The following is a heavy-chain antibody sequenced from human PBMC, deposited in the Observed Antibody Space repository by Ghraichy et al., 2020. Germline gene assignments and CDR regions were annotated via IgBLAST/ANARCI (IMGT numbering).Heavy chain of an antibody. Sequence: GGSLRLSCAASGFSLSAYWMNWVCQAPGKGLVWVSRIKNDGSTIYYADSVKGRFTISRDNAKNTLYLQMNSLRAEDTAVYYCARSDWFDPWGQGTLVTVSS. CDR1: GFSLSAYW. J-gene: IGHJ5*02. CDR3: ARSDWFDP. V-gene: IGHV3-74*01. CDR2: IKNDGSTI.